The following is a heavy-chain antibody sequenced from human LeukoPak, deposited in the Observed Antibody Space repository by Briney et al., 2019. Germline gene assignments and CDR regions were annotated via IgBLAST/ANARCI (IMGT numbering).Heavy chain of an antibody. CDR3: ARGAWTAYYFDY. CDR2: ISSSSSYI. Sequence: GGSLRLSCAASGFTFSSYAMHWVRQAPGKGLEWVSSISSSSSYIYYADSVKGRFTISRDNAKNSLYLQMNSLRAEDTAVYYCARGAWTAYYFDYWGQGTLVTVSS. CDR1: GFTFSSYA. J-gene: IGHJ4*02. V-gene: IGHV3-21*01. D-gene: IGHD3/OR15-3a*01.